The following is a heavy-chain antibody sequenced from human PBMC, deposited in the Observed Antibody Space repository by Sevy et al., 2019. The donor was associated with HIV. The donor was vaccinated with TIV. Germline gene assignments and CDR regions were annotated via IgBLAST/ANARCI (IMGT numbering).Heavy chain of an antibody. CDR2: VSHSGNT. Sequence: SETLSLTCTVSGDSINTYYWSWIRQPPGKGLEWIGYVSHSGNTKYNPSLKSRVSMSVDTSTNQFSLKVKSVTAADTAVYYCARLRWDLVVVPGATPGCYFDSWGQGTLVTVSS. CDR3: ARLRWDLVVVPGATPGCYFDS. J-gene: IGHJ4*02. CDR1: GDSINTYY. D-gene: IGHD2-2*02. V-gene: IGHV4-59*08.